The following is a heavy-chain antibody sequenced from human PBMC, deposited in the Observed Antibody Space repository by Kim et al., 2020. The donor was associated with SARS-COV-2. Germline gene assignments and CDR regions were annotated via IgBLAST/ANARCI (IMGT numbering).Heavy chain of an antibody. CDR3: ATWDKNWFDP. J-gene: IGHJ5*02. CDR2: SS. V-gene: IGHV4-59*10. Sequence: SSNYNPPLKSRVTMSIEPSKNQSSLSLSSVTPADTAVYYCATWDKNWFDPWGQGTLVTVSS.